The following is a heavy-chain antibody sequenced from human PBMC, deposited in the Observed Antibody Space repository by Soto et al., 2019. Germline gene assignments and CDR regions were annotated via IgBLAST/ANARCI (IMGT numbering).Heavy chain of an antibody. CDR1: GFTFRDSF. CDR2: IKEDGSEK. V-gene: IGHV3-7*04. CDR3: ARGRALHR. J-gene: IGHJ4*02. Sequence: GALRLSCAASGFTFRDSFMSWVRQAPGKGLEWVANIKEDGSEKYYADSVRGRFTISRDNAKDSLSLQMNSLRGDDTAVYFCARGRALHRWGQGTLVTVSS.